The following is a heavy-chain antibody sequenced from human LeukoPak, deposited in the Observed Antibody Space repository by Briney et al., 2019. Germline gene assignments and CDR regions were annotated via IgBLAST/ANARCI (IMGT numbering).Heavy chain of an antibody. Sequence: GGSLRLSCAASGFTVSSNYMSWVRQAPGKGLEWVSSISSSSSYIYYADSVKGRFTISRDNAKNSLYLQMNSLRAEDTAVYYCARAVPNYGGNSWFDYWGQGTLVTVSS. D-gene: IGHD4-23*01. CDR1: GFTVSSNY. CDR3: ARAVPNYGGNSWFDY. J-gene: IGHJ4*02. V-gene: IGHV3-21*01. CDR2: ISSSSSYI.